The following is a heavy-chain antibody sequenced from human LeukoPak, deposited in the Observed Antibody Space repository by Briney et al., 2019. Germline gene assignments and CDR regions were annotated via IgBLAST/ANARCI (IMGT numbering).Heavy chain of an antibody. Sequence: GESLQIFCKASGYSFTSYWIGWVRQMPGKGLEWMGIIYPGDSDTRYSPSFQGQVTISADKSISTAYLQWSSLKASDTAMYYCARDMAVVAGRFDPWGQGTLVTVSS. CDR3: ARDMAVVAGRFDP. CDR2: IYPGDSDT. J-gene: IGHJ5*02. V-gene: IGHV5-51*01. D-gene: IGHD2-15*01. CDR1: GYSFTSYW.